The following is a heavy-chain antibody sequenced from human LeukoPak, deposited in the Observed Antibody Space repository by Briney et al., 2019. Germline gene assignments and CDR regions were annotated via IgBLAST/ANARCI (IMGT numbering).Heavy chain of an antibody. D-gene: IGHD5-18*01. CDR1: VVTVSSNY. CDR2: IYSGVIT. CDR3: ARDGQPGRDY. V-gene: IGHV3-66*01. J-gene: IGHJ4*02. Sequence: GGSLRLSCAASVVTVSSNYMSWVRQAPGKGLEWVSVIYSGVITYYADSVKGRFTISRDNSKNTLYLQMTSLRAEDTAVYYCARDGQPGRDYWGQGTLVTVSS.